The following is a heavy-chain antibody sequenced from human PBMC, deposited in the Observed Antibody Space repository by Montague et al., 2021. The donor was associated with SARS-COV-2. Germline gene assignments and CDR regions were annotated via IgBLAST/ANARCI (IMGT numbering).Heavy chain of an antibody. J-gene: IGHJ6*03. CDR3: ARGQQGVNMVVVVIGFYYYMDV. Sequence: SETLSLTCAVSGGSLSGFYWSWVRQPPGEGLEWIREIDQSGSINXNPSLKSRVTILVDSSKNQLSLRLTSVTAADAAVYYCARGQQGVNMVVVVIGFYYYMDVWGKGTTVTVSS. CDR1: GGSLSGFY. D-gene: IGHD3-22*01. CDR2: IDQSGSI. V-gene: IGHV4-34*01.